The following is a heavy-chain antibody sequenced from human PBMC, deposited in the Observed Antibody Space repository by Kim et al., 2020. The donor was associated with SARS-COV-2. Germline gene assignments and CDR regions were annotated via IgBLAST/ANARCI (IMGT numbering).Heavy chain of an antibody. CDR3: ARDIGDGHITMVRGVIKEDYGMDV. CDR1: GFTFSSYS. CDR2: ISSSSSTI. J-gene: IGHJ6*02. Sequence: GGSLRLSCAASGFTFSSYSMNWVRQAPGKGLEWVSYISSSSSTIYYADSVKGRFTISRDNAKNSLYLQMNSLRAEDTAVYYCARDIGDGHITMVRGVIKEDYGMDVWGQGTTVTVSS. V-gene: IGHV3-48*01. D-gene: IGHD3-10*01.